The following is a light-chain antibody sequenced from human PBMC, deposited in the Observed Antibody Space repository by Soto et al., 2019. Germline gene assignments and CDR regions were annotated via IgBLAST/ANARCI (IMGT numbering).Light chain of an antibody. V-gene: IGKV3-20*01. Sequence: EIVLTQSPGTLSLSPGERATLSCRASQSVSSSYLAWYQQKPGQAPRLLICGASTRATGIPDRFSGSGSGTDFTLPISRLEPEDFAVYYCQQYGMSPPGLNFGGGTKVEVK. CDR2: GAS. CDR3: QQYGMSPPGLN. CDR1: QSVSSSY. J-gene: IGKJ4*01.